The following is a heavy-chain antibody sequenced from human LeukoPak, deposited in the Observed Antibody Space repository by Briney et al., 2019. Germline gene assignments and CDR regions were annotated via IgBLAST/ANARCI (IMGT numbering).Heavy chain of an antibody. Sequence: SETLSLTCTVSGGSINNGYWSWIRQPPGNGLEWIGYMYYSGSTNYNPSLKSRVTISVDTSKNQFSLRLSSVTAADTAVYYCARDVGGGWLQSWGQGTLVTVSS. CDR1: GGSINNGY. CDR3: ARDVGGGWLQS. V-gene: IGHV4-59*01. CDR2: MYYSGST. J-gene: IGHJ4*02. D-gene: IGHD5-24*01.